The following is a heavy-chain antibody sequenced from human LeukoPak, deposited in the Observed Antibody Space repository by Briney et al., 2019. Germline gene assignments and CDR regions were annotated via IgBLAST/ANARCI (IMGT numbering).Heavy chain of an antibody. J-gene: IGHJ4*02. CDR1: GFTFSSYW. CDR3: VRVVTTGSGWYHFDN. V-gene: IGHV3-7*03. CDR2: LKQDGSEK. Sequence: PGGSLRLSCAASGFTFSSYWMTWVRQAPGKGLEWVAQLKQDGSEKYFGDSVRGRFTISRDNAKNSLYLQLNSLKTEDTAVYYCVRVVTTGSGWYHFDNWGLGTLVTVSS. D-gene: IGHD6-13*01.